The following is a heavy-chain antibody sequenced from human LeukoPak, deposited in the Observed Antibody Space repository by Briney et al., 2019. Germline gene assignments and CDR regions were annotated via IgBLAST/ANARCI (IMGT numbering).Heavy chain of an antibody. CDR2: ILHDGSNK. V-gene: IGHV3-30*04. D-gene: IGHD4-17*01. CDR3: AASTVTTSDY. J-gene: IGHJ4*02. CDR1: GFTFSNYA. Sequence: PGRSLRLSCAASGFTFSNYAMHWVRQAPGKGLEWVAVILHDGSNKYADSVKGRFTISRDNSKNTLYLQMNSLRAEDTAAYYCAASTVTTSDYWGQGTLVTVSS.